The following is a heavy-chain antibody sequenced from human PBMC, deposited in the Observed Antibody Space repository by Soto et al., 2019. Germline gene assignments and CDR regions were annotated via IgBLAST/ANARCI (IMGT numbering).Heavy chain of an antibody. J-gene: IGHJ6*02. Sequence: RASVKVSCKASGYTFTSYAMHWVRQAPGQRLEWMGWINAGNGNTKYSQKFQGRVTITRDTSASTAYMELSSLRSEDTAVYYCASTVDTAMVGPYYYYGMDVWGQGTTVT. D-gene: IGHD5-18*01. CDR3: ASTVDTAMVGPYYYYGMDV. CDR2: INAGNGNT. V-gene: IGHV1-3*01. CDR1: GYTFTSYA.